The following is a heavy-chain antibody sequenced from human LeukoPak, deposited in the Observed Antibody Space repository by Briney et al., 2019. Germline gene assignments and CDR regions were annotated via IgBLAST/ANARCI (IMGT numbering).Heavy chain of an antibody. Sequence: PGGSLRLSCAASGFTFSDYYMSWIRQAPGKGLEWVSSISSSSSYIYYADSVKGRFTISRDNAKNSLYLQMNSLRAEDTAVYYCARTYYDSSGYLLTDYWGQGTLVTVSS. CDR3: ARTYYDSSGYLLTDY. J-gene: IGHJ4*02. CDR1: GFTFSDYY. V-gene: IGHV3-11*06. CDR2: ISSSSSYI. D-gene: IGHD3-22*01.